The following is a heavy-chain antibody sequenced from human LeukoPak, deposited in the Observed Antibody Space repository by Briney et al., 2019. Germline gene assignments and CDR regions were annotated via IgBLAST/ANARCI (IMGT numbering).Heavy chain of an antibody. Sequence: PSETLSLTCAVYGGSFSGYYWSRIRQPPGKGLEWIGEINHSGSTNYNPSLKSRVTISVDTSKNQFSLKLSSVTAADTAVYYCARHKSGEDERGVDYWGQGTLVTVSS. CDR1: GGSFSGYY. J-gene: IGHJ4*02. V-gene: IGHV4-34*01. CDR2: INHSGST. D-gene: IGHD3-10*01. CDR3: ARHKSGEDERGVDY.